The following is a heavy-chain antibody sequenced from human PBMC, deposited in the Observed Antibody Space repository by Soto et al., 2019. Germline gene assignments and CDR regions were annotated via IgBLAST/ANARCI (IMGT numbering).Heavy chain of an antibody. CDR3: AREISYAFDI. CDR1: GYTFTSYY. J-gene: IGHJ3*02. CDR2: IYPGDSDT. Sequence: GASVKVSCKASGYTFTSYYIHWVRQAPGQGLEWMGIIYPGDSDTRYSPSFQGQVTISVDKSISTAYLQWSSLKASDTAMYYCAREISYAFDIWGQGTMVTVSS. V-gene: IGHV5-51*03.